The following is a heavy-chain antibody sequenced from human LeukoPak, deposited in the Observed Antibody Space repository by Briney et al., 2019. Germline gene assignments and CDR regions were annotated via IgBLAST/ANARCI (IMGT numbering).Heavy chain of an antibody. CDR2: ISWNSGGI. D-gene: IGHD5-18*01. CDR1: GFTFDYYA. Sequence: GRSLRLSCAASGFTFDYYAMHWVRQAPGKGLEWVSGISWNSGGIGYADSVKGRFTISRDNAKNSVYLQMNSLRAEDTALYYCANGYSYGYDYFDYWGQGTLVTVSS. CDR3: ANGYSYGYDYFDY. V-gene: IGHV3-9*01. J-gene: IGHJ4*02.